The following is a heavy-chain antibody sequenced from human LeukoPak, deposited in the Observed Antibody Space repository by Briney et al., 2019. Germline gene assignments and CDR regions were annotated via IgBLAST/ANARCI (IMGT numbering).Heavy chain of an antibody. CDR3: ARDRTATAYYVFDI. V-gene: IGHV3-23*01. D-gene: IGHD3-10*02. J-gene: IGHJ3*02. CDR2: ISASGDGT. Sequence: GGSLRLSCAASGFSFSSYAMSWVRQPPGKRLEWVSLISASGDGTYYADSVKGRFAISRDNSGNTLYLQMNSLRAEDTALYYCARDRTATAYYVFDIWGQGTMVTVSS. CDR1: GFSFSSYA.